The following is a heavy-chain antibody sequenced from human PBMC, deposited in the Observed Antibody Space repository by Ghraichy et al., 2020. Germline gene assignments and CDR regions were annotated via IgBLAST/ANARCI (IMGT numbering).Heavy chain of an antibody. CDR3: AKVSGRVRGATDY. V-gene: IGHV3-30*18. CDR1: GFTFSRYG. CDR2: MSTDGKTK. D-gene: IGHD3-10*01. Sequence: GGSLRLSCAASGFTFSRYGMHWVRQAPGKGLVWVALMSTDGKTKYYEDSVRGRFTISRNNSKNTLFLQMNSLRAEDTAMYYCAKVSGRVRGATDYGGQGTLVTVSS. J-gene: IGHJ4*02.